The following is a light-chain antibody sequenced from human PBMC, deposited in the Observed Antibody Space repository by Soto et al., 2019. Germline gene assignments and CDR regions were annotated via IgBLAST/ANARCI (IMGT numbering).Light chain of an antibody. J-gene: IGKJ1*01. CDR1: QSLTRN. CDR3: QQRSNWPPTWT. V-gene: IGKV3-11*01. Sequence: EIWMTHSPATLSMTQGERVTLSCRASQSLTRNLACYQHKPGQSPRLLIYGASARATGIPARFSGGGSGTDLTLTISSLEPEDFAVYYCQQRSNWPPTWTFGQGTKVDI. CDR2: GAS.